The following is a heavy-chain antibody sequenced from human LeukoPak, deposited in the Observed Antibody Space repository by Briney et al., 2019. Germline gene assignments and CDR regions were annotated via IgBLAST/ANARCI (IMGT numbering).Heavy chain of an antibody. Sequence: SETLSLTCTVSGGSISSYYWDWIRQPPGKGPEWIGSIYHSGTTYYNPSLESRVTISVDTSRNQFSLKLSSVTAADTAVYYCARGGYNRPNHKLDYWGQGTLVTVSS. V-gene: IGHV4-38-2*02. CDR1: GGSISSYY. CDR2: IYHSGTT. CDR3: ARGGYNRPNHKLDY. J-gene: IGHJ4*02. D-gene: IGHD5-24*01.